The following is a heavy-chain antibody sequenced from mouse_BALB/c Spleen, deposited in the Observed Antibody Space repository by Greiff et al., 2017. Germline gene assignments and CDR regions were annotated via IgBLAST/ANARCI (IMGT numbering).Heavy chain of an antibody. D-gene: IGHD2-14*01. CDR2: IHPNSGNT. Sequence: QVQLQQSGSVLVRPGASVKLSCKASGYTFTSSWMHWAKQRPGQGLEWIGEIHPNSGNTNYNEKFKGKATLTVDTSSSTAYVDLSSLTSEDSAVYYCARNYRYAFDYWGQGTTLTVSS. J-gene: IGHJ2*01. V-gene: IGHV1S130*01. CDR3: ARNYRYAFDY. CDR1: GYTFTSSW.